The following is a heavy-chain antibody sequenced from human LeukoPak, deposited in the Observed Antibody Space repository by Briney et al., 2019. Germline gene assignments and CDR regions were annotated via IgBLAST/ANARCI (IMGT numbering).Heavy chain of an antibody. V-gene: IGHV3-66*01. CDR3: AGATYHILTGYAPLDY. Sequence: PGGSLRLSCAASGFTVSSKYMNWVRQAPGKGLEWVSVIYTGGYTYYADTVKGRFTISRDNSKNTLHLQMNSLRAEDAAVYYCAGATYHILTGYAPLDYWGQGTLVTVSS. D-gene: IGHD3-9*01. CDR1: GFTVSSKY. CDR2: IYTGGYT. J-gene: IGHJ4*02.